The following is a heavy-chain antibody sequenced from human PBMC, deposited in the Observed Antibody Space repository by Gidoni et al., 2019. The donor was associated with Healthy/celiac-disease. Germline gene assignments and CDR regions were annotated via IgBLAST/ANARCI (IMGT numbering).Heavy chain of an antibody. CDR2: IYWDDDK. CDR3: AHSRSSIAAPARGRNWFDP. D-gene: IGHD6-6*01. V-gene: IGHV2-5*02. CDR1: GFSLSTSGVG. J-gene: IGHJ5*02. Sequence: QITLKESGPTLVKPTQTLTLTCTFSGFSLSTSGVGVGWIRQPPGKALEWLALIYWDDDKRYSPSLKSRLTITKDTSKNQVVLTMTNMDPVDTATYYCAHSRSSIAAPARGRNWFDPWGQGTLVTVSS.